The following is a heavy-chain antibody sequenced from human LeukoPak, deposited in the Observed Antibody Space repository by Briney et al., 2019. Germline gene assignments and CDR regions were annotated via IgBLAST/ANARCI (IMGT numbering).Heavy chain of an antibody. D-gene: IGHD4-17*01. CDR1: GFTFSSYA. J-gene: IGHJ5*02. V-gene: IGHV3-30-3*01. CDR2: ISYDGSNK. Sequence: GGSLRLSCAASGFTFSSYAMHWVRQAPGKGLEWVAIISYDGSNKYYADSVKGRFTISRDNAKNSLYLQMNSLRAEDTAVYYCARDVHATVTTWFDPWGQGTLVTVSS. CDR3: ARDVHATVTTWFDP.